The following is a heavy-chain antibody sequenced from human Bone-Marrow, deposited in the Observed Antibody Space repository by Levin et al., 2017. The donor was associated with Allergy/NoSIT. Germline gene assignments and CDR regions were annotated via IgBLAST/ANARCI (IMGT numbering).Heavy chain of an antibody. Sequence: SETLSLTCIVSGGSVRSPDYYWGWIRQPPGKGLEWIATIFYSGTDYYNPSLESRVTISVDTSKNRVSLRLTSVTAADTAVYYCARQPYHWNERVSTGQNRFDSWGQGTLVIVSS. CDR3: ARQPYHWNERVSTGQNRFDS. CDR1: GGSVRSPDYY. V-gene: IGHV4-39*01. CDR2: IFYSGTD. J-gene: IGHJ5*01. D-gene: IGHD1-20*01.